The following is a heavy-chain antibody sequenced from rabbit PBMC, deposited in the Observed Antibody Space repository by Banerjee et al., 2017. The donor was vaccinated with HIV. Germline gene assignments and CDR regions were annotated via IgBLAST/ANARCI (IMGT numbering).Heavy chain of an antibody. CDR1: GFSFSSGYD. V-gene: IGHV1S45*01. Sequence: QEQLEESGGDLVKPEGSLTLTCTASGFSFSSGYDMCWVRQAPGKGLEWIGCIYTGDGSTYYASWAKGRFTISKTSSTTVTLQMTSLTAADTATYFCARGGAGYAGYGYATGDLWGPGTLVTVS. D-gene: IGHD6-1*01. CDR2: IYTGDGST. J-gene: IGHJ4*01. CDR3: ARGGAGYAGYGYATGDL.